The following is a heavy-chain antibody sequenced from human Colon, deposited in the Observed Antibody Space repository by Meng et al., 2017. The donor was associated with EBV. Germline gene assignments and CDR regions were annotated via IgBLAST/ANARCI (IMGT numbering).Heavy chain of an antibody. V-gene: IGHV4-4*02. J-gene: IGHJ2*01. D-gene: IGHD1-1*01. CDR2: IFHSGLT. CDR1: GGSISSSNW. CDR3: MRDLLVLEKNEV. Sequence: QVQLRESGPGLVKPSETLSLTCAVSGGSISSSNWWGWVRQSPEKGLEWIGEIFHSGLTNYNPSLQSRVTISVDKSKNQFSLEVTSVTAADTAIYYCMRDLLVLEKNEVWGRGTLVTVSS.